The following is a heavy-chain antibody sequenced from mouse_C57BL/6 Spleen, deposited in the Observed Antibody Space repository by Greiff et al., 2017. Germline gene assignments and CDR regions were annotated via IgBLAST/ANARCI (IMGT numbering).Heavy chain of an antibody. CDR1: GYTFTSYW. Sequence: QVQLQQPGAELVKPGASVKLSCKASGYTFTSYWMHWVKQRPGQGLEWIGMIHPNSGSTNYNEKFKSKATLTVDKSASTAYMQLSSLTSEDAAVYYCAMCPYSNYDCFAYWGQGTLVTVSA. V-gene: IGHV1-64*01. D-gene: IGHD2-5*01. CDR2: IHPNSGST. J-gene: IGHJ3*01. CDR3: AMCPYSNYDCFAY.